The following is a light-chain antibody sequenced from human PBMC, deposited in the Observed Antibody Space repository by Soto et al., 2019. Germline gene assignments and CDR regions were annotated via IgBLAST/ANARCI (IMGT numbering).Light chain of an antibody. V-gene: IGKV2-30*01. Sequence: DVVMTQSPLSLPVTLGQPASISCRSSQSPLYSDGNTYLTWFHQRPGQSPRRLIYKVSHRDSGVPYRFSGSGSGTDFKLQINSVEAEDVVVDYCMQCTYWPYTFGQGTKLEIK. CDR2: KVS. CDR3: MQCTYWPYT. CDR1: QSPLYSDGNTY. J-gene: IGKJ2*01.